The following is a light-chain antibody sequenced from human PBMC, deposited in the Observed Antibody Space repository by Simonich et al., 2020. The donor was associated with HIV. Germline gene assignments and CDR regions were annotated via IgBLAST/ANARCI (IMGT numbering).Light chain of an antibody. CDR1: SSDVGYYNY. CDR3: SSYTSSSTLV. V-gene: IGLV2-14*01. J-gene: IGLJ2*01. CDR2: DVS. Sequence: QSALTQPASVSGSPGQSITISCTGTSSDVGYYNYVSWYQPHPGKAPKLIIHDVSKRPSGVSNRYSGSKSGNTASLTISGLQAEDEADYYGSSYTSSSTLVFGGGTKLTVL.